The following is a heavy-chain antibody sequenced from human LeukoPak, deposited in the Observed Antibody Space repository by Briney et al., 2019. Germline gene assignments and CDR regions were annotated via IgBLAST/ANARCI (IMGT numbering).Heavy chain of an antibody. CDR2: INPNSGGT. D-gene: IGHD3-22*01. CDR1: GYTFTGYY. V-gene: IGHV1-2*06. J-gene: IGHJ4*02. CDR3: ASYYYDSSGYSYFDY. Sequence: GASVKVSCTASGYTFTGYYMHWVRQAPGQGLEWMGRINPNSGGTNYAQKFQGRVTMTRDTSISTAYMELSRLRSDDTAVYYCASYYYDSSGYSYFDYWGQGTLVTVSS.